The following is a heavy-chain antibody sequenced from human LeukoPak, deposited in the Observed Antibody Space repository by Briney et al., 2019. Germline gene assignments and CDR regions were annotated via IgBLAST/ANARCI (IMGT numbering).Heavy chain of an antibody. CDR3: AKNPYEYYFDY. V-gene: IGHV1-2*02. CDR2: INPNSGDT. D-gene: IGHD5-12*01. J-gene: IGHJ4*02. Sequence: ASVKVSSKASGYTFTGYYMHWVRQAPGQGLEWMGWINPNSGDTNYVQKFQGRVTMTRDTSINTAYMELSRLRTDDTAVYYCAKNPYEYYFDYWGQGTLVTVSS. CDR1: GYTFTGYY.